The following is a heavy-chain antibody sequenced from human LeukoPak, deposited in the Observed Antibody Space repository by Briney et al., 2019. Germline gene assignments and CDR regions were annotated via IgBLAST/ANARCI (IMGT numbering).Heavy chain of an antibody. Sequence: VASVKVSCKASGYTFTGYYIHWVRQAPGQGLEWMGRINPNSGGTNYAQKFQGRVTMTRDTSISTAYMELSRLRSDDTAVYYCARDPGATTNSFDYWGQGTLVTVSS. J-gene: IGHJ4*02. CDR3: ARDPGATTNSFDY. D-gene: IGHD1-1*01. V-gene: IGHV1-2*06. CDR1: GYTFTGYY. CDR2: INPNSGGT.